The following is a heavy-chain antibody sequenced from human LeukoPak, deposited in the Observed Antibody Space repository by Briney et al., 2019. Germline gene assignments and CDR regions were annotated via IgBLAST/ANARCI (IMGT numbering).Heavy chain of an antibody. V-gene: IGHV4-31*03. D-gene: IGHD4-17*01. CDR3: ARVDGDYGDYYYYMDV. CDR1: GGSISNGGYY. J-gene: IGHJ6*03. Sequence: PSETLSLTCTVSGGSISNGGYYWSWIRQHPGKGLEWIGYIYYSGSTYYNPSLNSRVTISVDTSENQFSLKLSSVTARVTAVYYCARVDGDYGDYYYYMDVWGKGTTVTVSS. CDR2: IYYSGST.